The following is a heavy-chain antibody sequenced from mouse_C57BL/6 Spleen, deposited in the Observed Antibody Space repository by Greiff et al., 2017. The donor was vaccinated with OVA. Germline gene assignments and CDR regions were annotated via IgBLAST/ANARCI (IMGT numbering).Heavy chain of an antibody. D-gene: IGHD2-3*01. Sequence: QVQLQQSGAELVKPGASVKLSCKASGYTFTEYTIHWVKQRSGQGLEWIGWFYPGSGSIKYNEKFKDKATLTADKSSSTVYLELSRLTSEDSAVYFCARHEGIYDGYYGGAMDYWGQGTSVTVSS. CDR3: ARHEGIYDGYYGGAMDY. CDR2: FYPGSGSI. V-gene: IGHV1-62-2*01. CDR1: GYTFTEYT. J-gene: IGHJ4*01.